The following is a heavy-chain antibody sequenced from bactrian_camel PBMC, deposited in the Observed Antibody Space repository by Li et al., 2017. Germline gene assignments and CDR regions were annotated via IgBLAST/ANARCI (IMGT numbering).Heavy chain of an antibody. Sequence: HVQLVESGGGSVQAGGSLRLSCRASGFTEFTFADSNMGWYRQGPGDECELVSTIPSDSRAYHADSVKGRFTISRDNAKNKLFLQLNSLKTEDTAMYYCAAGFAADNGWGQGTQVTVS. CDR2: IPSDSRA. D-gene: IGHD6*01. CDR3: AAGFAADNG. V-gene: IGHV3S55*01. J-gene: IGHJ4*01. CDR1: GFTEFTFA.